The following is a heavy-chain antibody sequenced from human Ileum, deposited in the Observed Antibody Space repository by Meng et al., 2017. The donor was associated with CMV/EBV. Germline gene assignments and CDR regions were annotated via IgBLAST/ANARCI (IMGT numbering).Heavy chain of an antibody. J-gene: IGHJ6*02. Sequence: GESLKISCAASGFTVSSNYMRWVRQAPGKGLEWVSVIYSGGSTYYADSVKGRFTISRDKSKNTLYLQMNSLRAEDTAVYYCASENTAYWGFYYYGMDVWGQGTTVTVSS. V-gene: IGHV3-66*02. CDR2: IYSGGST. D-gene: IGHD5-18*01. CDR3: ASENTAYWGFYYYGMDV. CDR1: GFTVSSNY.